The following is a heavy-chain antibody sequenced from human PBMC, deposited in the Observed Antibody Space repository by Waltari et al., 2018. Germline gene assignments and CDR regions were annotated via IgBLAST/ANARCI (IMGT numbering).Heavy chain of an antibody. Sequence: QVQLVQSGAEVKKPGASVKVACKASGYTSTSYAMHWARQAPGQRLEWMGWINAGNGNTKYSQKFQGIVTITRDTSASTAYMELSSLRSEDTAVYYCARTTGYSSGWYDYWGQGTLVTVSS. D-gene: IGHD6-19*01. J-gene: IGHJ4*02. CDR1: GYTSTSYA. CDR2: INAGNGNT. V-gene: IGHV1-3*01. CDR3: ARTTGYSSGWYDY.